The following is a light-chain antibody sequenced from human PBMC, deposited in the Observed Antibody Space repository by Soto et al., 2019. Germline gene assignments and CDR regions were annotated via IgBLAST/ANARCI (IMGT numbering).Light chain of an antibody. Sequence: QSALTQPASVSGSPGQSITISCTGTSSDVGGYNYVSWYQQHPGKAPKLMIYEVTDRPSGVSHRFSGSKSANTASLTISGLQAEDEADYYCTSYTSSGAVVFGGGTKVTVL. V-gene: IGLV2-14*01. CDR3: TSYTSSGAVV. CDR1: SSDVGGYNY. J-gene: IGLJ2*01. CDR2: EVT.